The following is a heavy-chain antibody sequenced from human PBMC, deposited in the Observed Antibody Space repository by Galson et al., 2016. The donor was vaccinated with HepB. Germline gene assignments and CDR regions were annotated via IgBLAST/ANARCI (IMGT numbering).Heavy chain of an antibody. J-gene: IGHJ6*02. Sequence: SVKVSCKASGGTFSNYAISWVRQAPGQGLEWMGGIIPIFGTTSYAQRFQGRVTITADESTSTVYMELSSLRSEDTAVIYCARDSWSDSGTFMQSLVHTYYYYYGMDVWGQGTTVTVSS. CDR1: GGTFSNYA. CDR3: ARDSWSDSGTFMQSLVHTYYYYYGMDV. V-gene: IGHV1-69*13. CDR2: IIPIFGTT. D-gene: IGHD6-19*01.